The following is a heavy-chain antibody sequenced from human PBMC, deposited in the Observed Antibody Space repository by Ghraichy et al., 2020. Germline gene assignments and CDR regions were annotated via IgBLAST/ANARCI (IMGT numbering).Heavy chain of an antibody. J-gene: IGHJ4*02. Sequence: GGSLRLSCAASGFTFSNYAMHWVRQAPGKGLEWVAVISHDGRKKNHADSVKGRVTISRDNSQNTLYLEMNNLRVDDTAVYYCARDPTTTVTTPDYWGQGSLVTVSS. CDR1: GFTFSNYA. V-gene: IGHV3-30*04. CDR2: ISHDGRKK. D-gene: IGHD4-17*01. CDR3: ARDPTTTVTTPDY.